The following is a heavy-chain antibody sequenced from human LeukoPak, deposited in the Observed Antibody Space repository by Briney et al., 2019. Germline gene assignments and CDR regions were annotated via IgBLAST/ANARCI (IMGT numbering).Heavy chain of an antibody. D-gene: IGHD5-24*01. CDR3: ARGRASYYFDC. CDR2: INHSGST. J-gene: IGHJ4*02. Sequence: SETLSLTCAVYGGSFSGYYWSWIRQPPGKGLEWIGEINHSGSTNYNPSLKSRVTMSVDTSKNQFSLKLSSVTAADTAVYYCARGRASYYFDCWGQGTLVTASS. V-gene: IGHV4-34*01. CDR1: GGSFSGYY.